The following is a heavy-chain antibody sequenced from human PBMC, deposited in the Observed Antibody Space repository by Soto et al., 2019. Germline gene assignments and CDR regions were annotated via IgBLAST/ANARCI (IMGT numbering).Heavy chain of an antibody. J-gene: IGHJ6*02. CDR1: GFTFSSYG. D-gene: IGHD3-22*01. CDR2: ISYDGSNK. CDR3: AKDHYDSSGYYPGGYYYYGMDV. Sequence: GGSLRLSCAASGFTFSSYGMHWVRQAPGKGLEWVAVISYDGSNKYYADSVKGRFTISRDNSKNTLYLQMNSLRAEDTAVYYCAKDHYDSSGYYPGGYYYYGMDVWGQGTTVTVSS. V-gene: IGHV3-30*18.